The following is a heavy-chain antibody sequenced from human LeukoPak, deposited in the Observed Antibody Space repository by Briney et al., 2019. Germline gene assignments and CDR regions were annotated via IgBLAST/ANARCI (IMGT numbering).Heavy chain of an antibody. J-gene: IGHJ4*02. Sequence: GGSLRLSCAASGFTFRGFLMSWVRQIPGKGLEWVANIKQDGSEKYYADALKGRFTISRDNSKNTLYLQMSSLRAEDTAVYYCARAQYGDYLDYWGQGTLVTVSS. CDR3: ARAQYGDYLDY. CDR2: IKQDGSEK. D-gene: IGHD4-17*01. CDR1: GFTFRGFL. V-gene: IGHV3-7*03.